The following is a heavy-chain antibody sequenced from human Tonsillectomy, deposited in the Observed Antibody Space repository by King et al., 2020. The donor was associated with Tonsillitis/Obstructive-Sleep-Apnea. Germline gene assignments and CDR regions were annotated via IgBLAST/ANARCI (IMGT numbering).Heavy chain of an antibody. V-gene: IGHV4-34*01. CDR2: INHSGST. Sequence: VQLQQWGAGLLKPSETLSLTCAVYGESFSGYYWTWIRQPPGKGLEWIGEINHSGSTTYNPSLKSRVTISVDTSKNKFSLKLSTVTTADTAVYYFAMFFTDMVLYYFDNWGQESLVTAS. D-gene: IGHD5-18*01. CDR1: GESFSGYY. J-gene: IGHJ4*02. CDR3: AMFFTDMVLYYFDN.